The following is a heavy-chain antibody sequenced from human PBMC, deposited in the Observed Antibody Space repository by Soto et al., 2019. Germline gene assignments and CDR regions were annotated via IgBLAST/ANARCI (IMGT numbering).Heavy chain of an antibody. Sequence: QVQLQESGPGLVKPSQTLSLTCTVSGASISSGGYYWNWIRQHPGKGLEWIGYIYYSGSTYYNPSLTSRVTISVDTSENQFSLKLSSVTAADTAVNYCARSIDYWGQGTLVTVSS. J-gene: IGHJ4*02. CDR2: IYYSGST. CDR1: GASISSGGYY. CDR3: ARSIDY. V-gene: IGHV4-31*03.